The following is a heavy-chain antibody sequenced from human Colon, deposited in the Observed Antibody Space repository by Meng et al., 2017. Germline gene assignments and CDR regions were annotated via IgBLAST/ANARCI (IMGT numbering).Heavy chain of an antibody. CDR2: IWNDGTTK. CDR3: ARDAGSVWLAYYFDS. CDR1: GFNFSKYG. J-gene: IGHJ4*02. D-gene: IGHD3-10*01. V-gene: IGHV3-33*01. Sequence: QVQLVEAGGGVAQPAGTLRLSCAASGFNFSKYGMHWVRQTPGKGLEWVAVIWNDGTTKYYRDSVKDRYTISRDDSKNTLYLQMDNLSPEDTAIYYCARDAGSVWLAYYFDSWGQGALVTVSS.